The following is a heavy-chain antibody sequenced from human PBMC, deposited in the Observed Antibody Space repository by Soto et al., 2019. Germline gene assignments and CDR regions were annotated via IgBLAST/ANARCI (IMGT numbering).Heavy chain of an antibody. J-gene: IGHJ6*01. CDR2: INPNSGGT. CDR3: ARARPYSSSLTQDYYGMDV. D-gene: IGHD6-13*01. V-gene: IGHV1-2*02. Sequence: ASLKVSCKASGYTFTGYYMHWVRQAPGQGLEWMVWINPNSGGTNYAQKFQGRVTMTRDTSISTAYMELSRLRSDDTAVYYCARARPYSSSLTQDYYGMDVWGQGTTV. CDR1: GYTFTGYY.